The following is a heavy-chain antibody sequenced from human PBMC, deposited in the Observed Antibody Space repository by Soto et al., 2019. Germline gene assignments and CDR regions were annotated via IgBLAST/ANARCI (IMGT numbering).Heavy chain of an antibody. D-gene: IGHD6-6*01. V-gene: IGHV1-2*04. J-gene: IGHJ6*02. CDR1: GYTFTGYY. CDR2: INPNSGGT. CDR3: ARERTGARLRYYYGMDV. Sequence: ASVKVSCKASGYTFTGYYMHWVRQAPGQGLEWMGWINPNSGGTNYAQKFQGWVAMTRDTSISTAYMELSRLRSDDTAVYYCARERTGARLRYYYGMDVWGQGTMVTVSS.